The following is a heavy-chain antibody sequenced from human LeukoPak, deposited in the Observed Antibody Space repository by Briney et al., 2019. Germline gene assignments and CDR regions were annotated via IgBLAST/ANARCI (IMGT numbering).Heavy chain of an antibody. CDR3: AKDYGPKQLVFLDS. V-gene: IGHV3-23*01. CDR2: ISDNGGTT. CDR1: GFTFSSYA. J-gene: IGHJ5*01. Sequence: PGGSLRLSCAASGFTFSSYALSWVRQAPGKGLEWVSAISDNGGTTFYADSVKGRFTITRDNSKNTLYVQMNSLGGEDTAVYYCAKDYGPKQLVFLDSWGQGTLVTVSS. D-gene: IGHD6-13*01.